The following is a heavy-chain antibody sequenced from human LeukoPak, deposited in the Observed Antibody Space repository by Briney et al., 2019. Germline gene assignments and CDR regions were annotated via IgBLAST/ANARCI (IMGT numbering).Heavy chain of an antibody. V-gene: IGHV4-39*01. CDR2: IYYSGST. CDR1: GGSISSSSYY. CDR3: ASTGRPYYYYGMDV. J-gene: IGHJ6*02. Sequence: SSETQSLTCTVSGGSISSSSYYWGWIRQPPGKGLEWIGSIYYSGSTYYNPSLKSRVTISVDTSKNQFSLKLSSVTAADTAVYYCASTGRPYYYYGMDVWGQGTTVTVSS.